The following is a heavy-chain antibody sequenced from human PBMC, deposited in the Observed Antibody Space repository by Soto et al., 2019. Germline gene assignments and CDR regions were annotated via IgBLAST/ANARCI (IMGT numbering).Heavy chain of an antibody. CDR1: GFTFSSYS. D-gene: IGHD1-26*01. CDR2: ISSSSSYI. J-gene: IGHJ4*02. CDR3: ATWELLKSYFDY. Sequence: GGSLRLSCAASGFTFSSYSMNWVRQAPGKGLEWVSSISSSSSYIYYADSVKGRFTISRDNAKNSLYLQMNSLRAEDTAVYYCATWELLKSYFDYWGQGTLVTVSS. V-gene: IGHV3-21*01.